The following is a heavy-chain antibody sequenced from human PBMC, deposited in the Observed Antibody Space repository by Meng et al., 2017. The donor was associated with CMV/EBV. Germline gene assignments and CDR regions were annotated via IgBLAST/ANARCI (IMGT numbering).Heavy chain of an antibody. CDR1: GFSVTDKS. J-gene: IGHJ4*02. Sequence: GGSLRFSCSVSGFSVTDKSMTWVRQAPGMGLEWIAVMYSGGSTNYAESVKGRFTLSRDNSKNTLYLQMNSLTAGDTGVYFCAREFFLDHWGQGTLVTVSS. D-gene: IGHD3-10*01. CDR3: AREFFLDH. V-gene: IGHV3-66*02. CDR2: MYSGGST.